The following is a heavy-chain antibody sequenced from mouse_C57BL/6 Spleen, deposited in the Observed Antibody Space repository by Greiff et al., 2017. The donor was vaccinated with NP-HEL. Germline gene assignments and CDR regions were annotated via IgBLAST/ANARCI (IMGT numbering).Heavy chain of an antibody. V-gene: IGHV1-64*01. CDR1: GYTFTSYW. Sequence: QVQLQQPGAELVKPGASVKLSCKASGYTFTSYWMHWVKQRPGQGLEWIGVIHPNSGSTNYNEKFKSKATLTVDKSSSTSYMQLSSRTSEDSAVYYCARRGSDYAMDYWGQGTSVTVSS. CDR2: IHPNSGST. J-gene: IGHJ4*01. CDR3: ARRGSDYAMDY.